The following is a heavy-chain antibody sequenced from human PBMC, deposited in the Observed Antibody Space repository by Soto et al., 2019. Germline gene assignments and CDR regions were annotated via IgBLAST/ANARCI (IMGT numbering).Heavy chain of an antibody. CDR1: GYTFTSYD. CDR2: MNPNSGNT. V-gene: IGHV1-8*01. CDR3: ARGRSVGSYASDAFDI. J-gene: IGHJ3*02. Sequence: ASVKVSRKASGYTFTSYDINWVRQATGQGLEWMGWMNPNSGNTGYAKKFQGRVAMTRNTSISTAYMELSSLRSEDTAVYYCARGRSVGSYASDAFDIWGQGTMVTVSS. D-gene: IGHD1-26*01.